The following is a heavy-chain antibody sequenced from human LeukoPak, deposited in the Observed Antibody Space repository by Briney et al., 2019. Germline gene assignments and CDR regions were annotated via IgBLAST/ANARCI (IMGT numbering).Heavy chain of an antibody. CDR3: ARSSPYYYGSGSNYYYMDV. CDR1: GYTFTGYY. Sequence: ASVKVSCKASGYTFTGYYMHWVRQAPGQGLEWMGWINPNSGGTNYAQKFQGRVTMTTDTSTSTAYMELRSLRSDDTAVYYCARSSPYYYGSGSNYYYMDVWGKGTTVTVSS. D-gene: IGHD3-10*01. V-gene: IGHV1-2*02. CDR2: INPNSGGT. J-gene: IGHJ6*03.